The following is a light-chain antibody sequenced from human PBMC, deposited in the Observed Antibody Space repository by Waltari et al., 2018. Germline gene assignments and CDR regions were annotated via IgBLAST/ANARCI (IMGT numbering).Light chain of an antibody. CDR1: ESINTW. J-gene: IGKJ1*01. Sequence: DIQMTQFPSTLSASVGDRVTISCRATESINTWLAWYQQKPGKALKLLISRSFNLESGVPSRFSGSGSGTEFTLTISSLQPDDLATYHCQQYRRPPWTFGQGTKV. CDR2: RSF. V-gene: IGKV1-5*03. CDR3: QQYRRPPWT.